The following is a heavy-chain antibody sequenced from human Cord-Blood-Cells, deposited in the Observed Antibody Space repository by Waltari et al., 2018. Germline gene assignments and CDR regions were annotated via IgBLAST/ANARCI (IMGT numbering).Heavy chain of an antibody. D-gene: IGHD2-21*01. CDR2: INPNSGGT. Sequence: QVQLVQSGAEVKKPGASVKVSCKASGYTFTGYYMHWVRQAPGQGLEWMGWINPNSGGTNYAQKFRGWVTMTRDTSISTAYMELSRLRSDDTAVYYCARDLWLQYYYYGMDVWGQGTTVTVSS. CDR1: GYTFTGYY. J-gene: IGHJ6*02. V-gene: IGHV1-2*04. CDR3: ARDLWLQYYYYGMDV.